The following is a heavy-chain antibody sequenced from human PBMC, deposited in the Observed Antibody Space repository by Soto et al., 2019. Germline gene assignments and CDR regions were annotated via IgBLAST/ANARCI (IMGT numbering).Heavy chain of an antibody. CDR2: ISYDGSNK. Sequence: GGSLRLSCAASGFTFSSYAMHWVRQAPGKGLEWVAVISYDGSNKYYADSVKGRFTISRDNSKNTLYLQMNSLRAEDTAVYYCATEKFTATGAFDIWGQGTMVTVSS. V-gene: IGHV3-30-3*01. D-gene: IGHD4-17*01. J-gene: IGHJ3*02. CDR3: ATEKFTATGAFDI. CDR1: GFTFSSYA.